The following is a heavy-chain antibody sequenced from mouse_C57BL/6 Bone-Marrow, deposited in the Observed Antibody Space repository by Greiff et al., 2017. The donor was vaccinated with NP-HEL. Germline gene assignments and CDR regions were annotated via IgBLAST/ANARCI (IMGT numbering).Heavy chain of an antibody. CDR3: TSILNWDRFDY. CDR2: IDPENGDT. Sequence: EVQLQQSGAELVRPGASVKLSCTASGFNIKDDYMHWVKQRPEQGLEWIGWIDPENGDTEYASKFQGKATITADTSSNTAYLQLSSLTSEDTAVYYCTSILNWDRFDYWGQGTTLTVSS. D-gene: IGHD4-1*01. V-gene: IGHV14-4*01. CDR1: GFNIKDDY. J-gene: IGHJ2*01.